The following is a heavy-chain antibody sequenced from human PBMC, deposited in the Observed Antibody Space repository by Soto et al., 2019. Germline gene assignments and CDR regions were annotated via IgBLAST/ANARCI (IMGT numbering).Heavy chain of an antibody. CDR1: GGSISSYY. J-gene: IGHJ4*02. V-gene: IGHV4-4*07. CDR2: IYTSGST. CDR3: SRYLPITIVRGVINHYFDY. D-gene: IGHD3-10*01. Sequence: PSETLSLTCTVSGGSISSYYWSWFRQPAGKGLEWIGRIYTSGSTNYNPSLKSRVTMSVDTSKNQFSLKLSSLNAADTAVYYCSRYLPITIVRGVINHYFDYWGQGTLVTVSS.